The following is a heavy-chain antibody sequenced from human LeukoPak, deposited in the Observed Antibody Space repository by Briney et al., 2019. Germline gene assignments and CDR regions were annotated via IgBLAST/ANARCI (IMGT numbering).Heavy chain of an antibody. D-gene: IGHD3-22*01. CDR2: IIPIFGTA. CDR1: GGTFGSYA. V-gene: IGHV1-69*05. Sequence: ASVKVSCKASGGTFGSYAISWVRQAPGQGPEWMGGIIPIFGTANYAQKFQGRVTITTDESTSTAYMELSSLRSEDTAVYYCAAGVGSSGYLVWGQGTLVTVSS. CDR3: AAGVGSSGYLV. J-gene: IGHJ4*02.